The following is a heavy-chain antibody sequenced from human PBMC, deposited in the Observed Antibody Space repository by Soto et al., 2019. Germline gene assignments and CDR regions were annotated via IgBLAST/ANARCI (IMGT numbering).Heavy chain of an antibody. CDR3: ARDWGIAAAGSHYFDY. J-gene: IGHJ4*02. CDR1: GFSFSTYW. CDR2: INQDGSEK. Sequence: GSLRLSCEASGFSFSTYWMNWVRQVPGKGLEWVANINQDGSEKYYVDSVKGRFTISRDNAKNSLYLQMNSLRAEDTAVYYCARDWGIAAAGSHYFDYWGQGNLVTVSS. D-gene: IGHD6-13*01. V-gene: IGHV3-7*03.